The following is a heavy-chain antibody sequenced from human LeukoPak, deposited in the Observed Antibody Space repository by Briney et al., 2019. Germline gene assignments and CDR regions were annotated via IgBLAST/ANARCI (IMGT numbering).Heavy chain of an antibody. CDR2: IYHSGST. V-gene: IGHV4-38-2*02. J-gene: IGHJ4*02. CDR3: ARDLGEGRRDGYNLDY. D-gene: IGHD5-24*01. CDR1: GYSISSGYY. Sequence: SETLSLTCTVSGYSISSGYYWGWIRQPPGKGLEWIGSIYHSGSTYYNPSLKSRVTISVDTSKNQFSLKLSSVTAADTAVYYCARDLGEGRRDGYNLDYWGQGTLVTVSS.